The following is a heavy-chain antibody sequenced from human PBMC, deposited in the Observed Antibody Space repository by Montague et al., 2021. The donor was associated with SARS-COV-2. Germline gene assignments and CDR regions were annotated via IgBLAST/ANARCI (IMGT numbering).Heavy chain of an antibody. CDR3: ASRGAGWFGSNPERFDY. Sequence: SETLSLTCTVSGGSINNFFWSWIRQPPGKGLEWIGYIYYRGNTNYNPSLASRVTMSVDKSRNQFSLKLTSVTAADTAVYYCASRGAGWFGSNPERFDYWGQGTLVTVSS. V-gene: IGHV4-59*08. D-gene: IGHD3-10*01. CDR2: IYYRGNT. CDR1: GGSINNFF. J-gene: IGHJ4*02.